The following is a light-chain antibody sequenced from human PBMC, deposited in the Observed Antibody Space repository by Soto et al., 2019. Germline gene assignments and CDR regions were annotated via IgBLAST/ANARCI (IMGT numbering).Light chain of an antibody. CDR1: SSDVGSYNS. CDR3: SSFTSSTSYV. CDR2: DVN. Sequence: QSVLTQPASVSGSPGQSIAISCTGTSSDVGSYNSVSWYQQYPGKAPKLMIHDVNNPPSWISDRFSGSKSGNTASLTISGLQAEDEADYYCSSFTSSTSYVFGTGTKVTVL. V-gene: IGLV2-14*03. J-gene: IGLJ1*01.